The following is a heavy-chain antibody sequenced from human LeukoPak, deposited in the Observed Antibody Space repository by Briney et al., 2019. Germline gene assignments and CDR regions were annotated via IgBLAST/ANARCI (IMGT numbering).Heavy chain of an antibody. CDR2: INHSGST. Sequence: SETLSLTCAVYGGSFSGYYWSWIRQPPGKGLEWIGEINHSGSTNYNPSLKSRVTISVDTSKNQFSLELSSVTAADTAVYYCARARPRYCSSTSCYVHYYYGMDVWGQGTTVTVSS. CDR1: GGSFSGYY. D-gene: IGHD2-2*01. J-gene: IGHJ6*02. V-gene: IGHV4-34*01. CDR3: ARARPRYCSSTSCYVHYYYGMDV.